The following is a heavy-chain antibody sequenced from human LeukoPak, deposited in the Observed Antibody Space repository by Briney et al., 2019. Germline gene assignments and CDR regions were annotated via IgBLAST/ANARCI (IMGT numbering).Heavy chain of an antibody. J-gene: IGHJ3*02. CDR3: ARGLVWDAFDI. CDR2: IYYSGST. Sequence: SETLSLTCTVSGGSISSYYWSWIRQPPGKGLEWIGYIYYSGSTNYNPSLKSRVTISVDTSKNQFSLRLSSVTAADTAVYYCARGLVWDAFDIWGQGTMVTVSS. V-gene: IGHV4-59*01. CDR1: GGSISSYY. D-gene: IGHD6-19*01.